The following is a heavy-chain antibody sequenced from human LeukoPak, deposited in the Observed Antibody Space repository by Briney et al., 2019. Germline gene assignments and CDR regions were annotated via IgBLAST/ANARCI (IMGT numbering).Heavy chain of an antibody. CDR1: GGSISSGSYY. V-gene: IGHV4-61*01. CDR2: IYYSGST. J-gene: IGHJ5*02. D-gene: IGHD3-10*01. CDR3: ARLDYGSGSSANNWFDP. Sequence: PSETLSLTCTVSGGSISSGSYYWSWIRQPPGKGLERIGYIYYSGSTNYNPSLKSRVTISVDTSKNQFSLKLSSVTAADTAVYYCARLDYGSGSSANNWFDPWGQGTLVTVSS.